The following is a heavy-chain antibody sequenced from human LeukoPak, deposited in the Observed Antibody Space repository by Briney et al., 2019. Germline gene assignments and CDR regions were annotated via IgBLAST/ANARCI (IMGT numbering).Heavy chain of an antibody. CDR1: GYTFTNHG. CDR3: ARNFYDGRGYSHFDP. Sequence: ASVKVSCKASGYTFTNHGISWVRQAPGQGLEWMGWISTNNGNTNYAQKLQGRVTMTTDTSASTAYMELRSLRSDDTAMYYCARNFYDGRGYSHFDPWGQGTLVTVSS. D-gene: IGHD3-22*01. J-gene: IGHJ5*02. CDR2: ISTNNGNT. V-gene: IGHV1-18*01.